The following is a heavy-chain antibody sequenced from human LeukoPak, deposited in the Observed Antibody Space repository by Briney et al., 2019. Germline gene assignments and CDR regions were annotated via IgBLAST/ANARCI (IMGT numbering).Heavy chain of an antibody. J-gene: IGHJ4*02. CDR2: ISWNSGSI. CDR1: GFTFDDYA. D-gene: IGHD3-22*01. CDR3: ARGDYYDSTNYYGGLDY. V-gene: IGHV3-9*01. Sequence: GGSLRLSCAASGFTFDDYAMHWVRQAPGKGLEWVSGISWNSGSIGYADSVKGRFTISRDNAKNSLYLQMNSLRAEDTAVYYCARGDYYDSTNYYGGLDYWGQGTLVTVSS.